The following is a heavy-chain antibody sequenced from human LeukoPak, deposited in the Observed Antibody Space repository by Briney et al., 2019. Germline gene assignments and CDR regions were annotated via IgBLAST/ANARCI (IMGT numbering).Heavy chain of an antibody. V-gene: IGHV7-4-1*02. Sequence: ASVKVSCKATGYTFTNYSINWARLSPGQGLEWMGWIDTKTGTPTYAPGFAGRFVFSLDTSAPTTHLQISSLKAEDPAVYFCTRGKNSTGYFVYWGQGTLVTVSS. CDR3: TRGKNSTGYFVY. CDR1: GYTFTNYS. J-gene: IGHJ4*02. CDR2: IDTKTGTP. D-gene: IGHD3-9*01.